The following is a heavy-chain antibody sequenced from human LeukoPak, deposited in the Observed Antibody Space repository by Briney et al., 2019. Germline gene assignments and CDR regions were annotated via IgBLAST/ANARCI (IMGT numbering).Heavy chain of an antibody. CDR3: ARETSTWNSFEY. CDR2: INDSGDT. V-gene: IGHV4-34*01. Sequence: SETLSLTCAVYGGSFGGYYWSWIRQSPGRGLEWIGQINDSGDTDYNPSLKSRVTISIDTSKKQFSLRLRSVTAADTALYYCARETSTWNSFEYWGQGTAVTVSS. D-gene: IGHD1/OR15-1a*01. CDR1: GGSFGGYY. J-gene: IGHJ4*02.